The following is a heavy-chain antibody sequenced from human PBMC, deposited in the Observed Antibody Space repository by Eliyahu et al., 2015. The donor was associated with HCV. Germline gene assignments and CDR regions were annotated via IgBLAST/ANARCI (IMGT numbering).Heavy chain of an antibody. CDR1: GASISTXY. CDR2: ITYRGST. D-gene: IGHD6-19*01. CDR3: SSGGGGIAVAGTGGWFDP. J-gene: IGHJ5*02. Sequence: QVQLQESGPGLVKPSETLSLTCTVXGASISTXYWSWIRQPPGKGXEWIGYITYRGSTNYNPSLKSRVTMSVDTSKNQFSLKLSSVTAADTAVYYCSSGGGGIAVAGTGGWFDPWGQGTLVTVSS. V-gene: IGHV4-59*01.